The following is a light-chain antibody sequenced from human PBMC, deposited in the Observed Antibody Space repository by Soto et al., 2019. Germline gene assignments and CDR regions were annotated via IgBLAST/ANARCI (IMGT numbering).Light chain of an antibody. V-gene: IGKV3-20*01. CDR2: GAS. CDR3: QPYGSSSYT. Sequence: EIVLTQSPGTLSLSPGERATLSCRASQSVSSSYLAWYQQKPGQAPRLLIYGASSRATGIADRFSGSGSGTDFTLTISRLEPEDFAVYYCQPYGSSSYTFGQGTKLEIK. J-gene: IGKJ2*01. CDR1: QSVSSSY.